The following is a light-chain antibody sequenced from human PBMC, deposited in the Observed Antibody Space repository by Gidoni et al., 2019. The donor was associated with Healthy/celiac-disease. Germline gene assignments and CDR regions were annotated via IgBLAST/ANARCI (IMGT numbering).Light chain of an antibody. CDR3: SAYAGSNNYVV. CDR2: EVS. CDR1: SSDVGGYNY. Sequence: QSALTQPPSPSGSPEQSVTISCTGTSSDVGGYNYVSWYKQHPGKAPKLMIYEVSKRPPGGPDRFSGAKSGNTASLTVSGLQAEDEADYYCSAYAGSNNYVVFGGGTKLTVL. J-gene: IGLJ2*01. V-gene: IGLV2-8*01.